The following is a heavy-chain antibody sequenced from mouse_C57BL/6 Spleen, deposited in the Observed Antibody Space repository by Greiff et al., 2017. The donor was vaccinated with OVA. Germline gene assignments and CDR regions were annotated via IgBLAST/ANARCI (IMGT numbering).Heavy chain of an antibody. J-gene: IGHJ1*03. CDR3: ARRALYGSSYDWYFDV. Sequence: QVQLQQSGPELVKPGASVKLSCKASGYTFTSYDINWVKQRPGQGLEWIGWIYPRDGSTKYTEKFKDKATLTVDTSSSTAYMELHSLTSEDSAVYFCARRALYGSSYDWYFDVWGTGTTVTVSS. V-gene: IGHV1-85*01. CDR2: IYPRDGST. CDR1: GYTFTSYD. D-gene: IGHD1-1*01.